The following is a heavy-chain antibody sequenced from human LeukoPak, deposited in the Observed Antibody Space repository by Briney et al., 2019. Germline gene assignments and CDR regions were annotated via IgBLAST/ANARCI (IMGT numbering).Heavy chain of an antibody. CDR1: GFTFSSYA. D-gene: IGHD3-22*01. Sequence: GGSLRLSCAASGFTFSSYAMSWVRQAPGKGLEWVSAISGSGGNTYYADSVKGRFTISRDNSKNTLYLQMNSLRAEDTAVYYCAKDRSYYYDSRVGPLPHYDAFDIWGQGTRVTVSS. CDR3: AKDRSYYYDSRVGPLPHYDAFDI. J-gene: IGHJ3*02. CDR2: ISGSGGNT. V-gene: IGHV3-23*01.